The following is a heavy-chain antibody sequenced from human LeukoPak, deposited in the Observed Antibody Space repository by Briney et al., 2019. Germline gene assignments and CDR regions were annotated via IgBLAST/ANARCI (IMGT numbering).Heavy chain of an antibody. CDR3: ARAVSNDYAAS. CDR1: GFTASNNY. J-gene: IGHJ5*02. V-gene: IGHV3-53*01. CDR2: IYSGTTT. D-gene: IGHD4-17*01. Sequence: QPGGSLRLSCAASGFTASNNYMSWVRQAPGKGLEWVSIIYSGTTTHYADSVKGRFTISRDNSKNTVYLQMNSLRVEDTAVYYCARAVSNDYAASWGQGTLVTVSS.